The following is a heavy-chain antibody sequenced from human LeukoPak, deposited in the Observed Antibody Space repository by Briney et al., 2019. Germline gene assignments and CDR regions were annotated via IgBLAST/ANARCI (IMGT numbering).Heavy chain of an antibody. J-gene: IGHJ3*02. V-gene: IGHV3-15*01. CDR3: TTNDAFDI. CDR1: GFSFSTAW. Sequence: KSGGSLRLSCVASGFSFSTAWMNWVRPAPGQGLEWVGRIKTKTNVGTTDYAAPVKGRFTISRDDSINTLYLQMNSLKTEDTALYYCTTNDAFDIWGQGTMVTVSS. CDR2: IKTKTNVGTT.